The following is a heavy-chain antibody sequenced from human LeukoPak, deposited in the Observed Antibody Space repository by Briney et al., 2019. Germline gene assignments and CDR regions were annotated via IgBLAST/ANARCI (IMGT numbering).Heavy chain of an antibody. D-gene: IGHD2-8*02. V-gene: IGHV6-1*01. J-gene: IGHJ3*02. CDR1: GDSVSSNNAV. Sequence: KHSQTLSLTCAISGDSVSSNNAVWNWIRQSPSRGLEWLGKTYYRSKWLNDSAVSVKSRITINPDTSKNQISLQLNSVTPEDTAVYYCARSLWWGALDIWGQGTTVAVSS. CDR3: ARSLWWGALDI. CDR2: TYYRSKWLN.